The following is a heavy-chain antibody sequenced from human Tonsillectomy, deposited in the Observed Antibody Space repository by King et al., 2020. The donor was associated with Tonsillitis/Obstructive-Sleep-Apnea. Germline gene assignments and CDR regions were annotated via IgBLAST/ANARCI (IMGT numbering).Heavy chain of an antibody. CDR3: ARVGIYTVTTSRYFDL. Sequence: QLQESGPGLVKPSETLSLTCTVSGGSISSYYWSWLRQPPGKGLECIGYIYYTGSTNYNPSLKSRVTISVDTSKNQFSLKLTSVTAADTAVYYCARVGIYTVTTSRYFDLWGRGTLVTVSS. CDR1: GGSISSYY. D-gene: IGHD4-17*01. V-gene: IGHV4-59*01. J-gene: IGHJ2*01. CDR2: IYYTGST.